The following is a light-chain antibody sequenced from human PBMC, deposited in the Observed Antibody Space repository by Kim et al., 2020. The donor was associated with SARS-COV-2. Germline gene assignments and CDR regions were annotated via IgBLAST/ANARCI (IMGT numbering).Light chain of an antibody. V-gene: IGKV3D-15*03. Sequence: SVSPGERAPLSCRASQNVNSNLAWYQQKPGQAPSLLMSAASIRATGIPARFSGSGSGTEFTLTISILQSEDFAVYYCQQYNNWPGTFGQGTKLEI. CDR3: QQYNNWPGT. J-gene: IGKJ2*01. CDR1: QNVNSN. CDR2: AAS.